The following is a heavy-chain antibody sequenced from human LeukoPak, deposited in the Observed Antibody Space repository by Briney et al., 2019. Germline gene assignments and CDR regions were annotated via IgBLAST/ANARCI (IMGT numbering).Heavy chain of an antibody. D-gene: IGHD5-18*01. J-gene: IGHJ6*03. CDR3: ARDRSCGYSYGCNFISFYYYYYMDV. CDR1: GFTLSSYE. CDR2: IIEDGNLK. Sequence: PGGSLRLSCTVSGFTLSSYEMTWVRQAPGKGLAWVANIIEDGNLKYYVDSVKGRFTISRDNTKNSLYLQMKSLRADDTAVYYCARDRSCGYSYGCNFISFYYYYYMDVWGKGTTVTVSS. V-gene: IGHV3-7*01.